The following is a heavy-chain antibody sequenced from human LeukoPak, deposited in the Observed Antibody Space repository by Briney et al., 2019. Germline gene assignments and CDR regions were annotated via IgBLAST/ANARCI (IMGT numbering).Heavy chain of an antibody. CDR1: GYTFTGYY. J-gene: IGHJ3*02. Sequence: ASVKVSCKASGYTFTGYYMHWVRQAPGQGLEWMGIINPSGGSTSYARKFQGRVTMTRDTSTSTVYMELSSLRSEDTAVYYCARAARDGYSSSWTDPYAFDIWGQGTIVTVSS. V-gene: IGHV1-46*01. D-gene: IGHD6-13*01. CDR3: ARAARDGYSSSWTDPYAFDI. CDR2: INPSGGST.